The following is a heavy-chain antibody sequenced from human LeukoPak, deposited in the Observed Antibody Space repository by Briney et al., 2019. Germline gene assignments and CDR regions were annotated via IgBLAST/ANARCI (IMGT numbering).Heavy chain of an antibody. V-gene: IGHV3-30*04. Sequence: GGSLRLSCAASGFTFSSYAMHWVRQAPGKGLEWVAVISYDGSNKYYADSVKGRLTISRDNAKNSLFLQMNSLRAEDTAVYYCARGGSVKYSTHGGFDYWGQGTLVTVSS. D-gene: IGHD2-2*01. CDR2: ISYDGSNK. CDR3: ARGGSVKYSTHGGFDY. CDR1: GFTFSSYA. J-gene: IGHJ4*02.